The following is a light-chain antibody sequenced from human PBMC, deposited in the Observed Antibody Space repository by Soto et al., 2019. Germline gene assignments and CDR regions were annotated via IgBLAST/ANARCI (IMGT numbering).Light chain of an antibody. CDR3: ATWDDSLSGVV. V-gene: IGLV1-44*01. Sequence: QYVLTQPPSASGTPGQRVTISCSGSNSNIGSNPVNWYQHFPGTAPKLLIYNSDQRPSGVPDRFSGSKSGTSASLAISGLQSEDEADYYCATWDDSLSGVVFGGGTQLTVL. J-gene: IGLJ2*01. CDR2: NSD. CDR1: NSNIGSNP.